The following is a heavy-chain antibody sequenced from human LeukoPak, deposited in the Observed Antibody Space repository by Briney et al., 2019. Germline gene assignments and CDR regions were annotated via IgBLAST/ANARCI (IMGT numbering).Heavy chain of an antibody. Sequence: GGSLRLSCAASGFTFTNYAMNWVRQAPGKGLEWVATVSYDGTDTSYADSVKGRFTISRDNSKNTLYLQMNSLRAEDTAVYYCAKSDASITMVRGVPFDYWGQGTLVTVSS. D-gene: IGHD3-10*01. J-gene: IGHJ4*02. CDR1: GFTFTNYA. V-gene: IGHV3-30-3*02. CDR2: VSYDGTDT. CDR3: AKSDASITMVRGVPFDY.